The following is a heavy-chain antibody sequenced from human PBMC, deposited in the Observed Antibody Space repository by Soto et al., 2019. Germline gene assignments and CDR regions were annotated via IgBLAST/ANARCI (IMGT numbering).Heavy chain of an antibody. Sequence: QVQLVESGGGVVQPGRSLRLSCAASGLTFSSFGMHWVRQAPGKGLEWVAVASYDGSYKYYADSVKGRFTISRDNSKNTMYLQMNRMRALDTAVYDCANDGSVVATAPDFDYWGQGTLVTVSS. CDR2: ASYDGSYK. CDR3: ANDGSVVATAPDFDY. J-gene: IGHJ4*02. D-gene: IGHD5-12*01. V-gene: IGHV3-30*18. CDR1: GLTFSSFG.